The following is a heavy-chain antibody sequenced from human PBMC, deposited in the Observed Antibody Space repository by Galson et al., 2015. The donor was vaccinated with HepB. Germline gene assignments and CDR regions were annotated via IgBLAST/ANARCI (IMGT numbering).Heavy chain of an antibody. CDR3: ARLLASTWYAMDY. V-gene: IGHV4-59*01. CDR1: GGSTGGYY. Sequence: ETLSLTCTVFGGSTGGYYWSWIRQPPGKGLEWLGYVYSSGSTNYNPSLKSRVTMSVDTSKNQFSLKLSSVTAADTAVYYCARLLASTWYAMDYWGQGNLVTVSS. J-gene: IGHJ4*02. CDR2: VYSSGST. D-gene: IGHD6-13*01.